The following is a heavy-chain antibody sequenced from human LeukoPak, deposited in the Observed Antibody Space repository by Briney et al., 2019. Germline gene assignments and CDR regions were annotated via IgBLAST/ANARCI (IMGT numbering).Heavy chain of an antibody. CDR1: GGSISSGGYS. V-gene: IGHV4-30-2*01. Sequence: PSETLSLTCAVSGGSISSGGYSWSWIRQPPGKGLEWIGYIYHSGSTYYNPSLKSRVTISVDRSKNQFSLKLSSVTAADAAVYYCARGGLYDILTGLNWFDPWGQGTLVTVSS. CDR2: IYHSGST. CDR3: ARGGLYDILTGLNWFDP. D-gene: IGHD3-9*01. J-gene: IGHJ5*02.